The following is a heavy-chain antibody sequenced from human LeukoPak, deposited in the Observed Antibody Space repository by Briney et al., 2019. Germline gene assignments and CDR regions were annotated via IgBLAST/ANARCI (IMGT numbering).Heavy chain of an antibody. CDR3: ERDRRGGGGSYFDY. V-gene: IGHV3-33*01. Sequence: GGSVRLFCAASGFPFSIYGIQWVRQAPGKGLEWVAVIWYDGNNKAYADAVKGGFTISRDNSKTTLNLQMNSLRAEDTAVDYCERDRRGGGGSYFDYWGQGTLVTVSS. J-gene: IGHJ4*02. D-gene: IGHD1-26*01. CDR1: GFPFSIYG. CDR2: IWYDGNNK.